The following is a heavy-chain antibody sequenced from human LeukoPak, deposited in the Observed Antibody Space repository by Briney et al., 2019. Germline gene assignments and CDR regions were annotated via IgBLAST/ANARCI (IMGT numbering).Heavy chain of an antibody. J-gene: IGHJ4*02. Sequence: SETLSLTCAVYGGSFSGYYWSWIRQPPGKGLEWIGEINHSGSTNYNPSLKSRVTISADTSKNQFSLKLSSVTAADTAVYYCARRDIVATYYFDYWGQGTLVTVSS. CDR1: GGSFSGYY. D-gene: IGHD5-12*01. CDR2: INHSGST. CDR3: ARRDIVATYYFDY. V-gene: IGHV4-34*01.